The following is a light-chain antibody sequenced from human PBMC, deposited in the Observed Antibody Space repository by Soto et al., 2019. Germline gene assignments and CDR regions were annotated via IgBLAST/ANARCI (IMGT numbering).Light chain of an antibody. V-gene: IGKV1-5*03. CDR1: QTISSR. CDR2: KAS. CDR3: QHYNSYSEA. J-gene: IGKJ1*01. Sequence: DIQRTPTPSTRSGYLGDRDISTCRASQTISSRLAWYQQKPGKAPKLLIYKASTLKSGVPSRFSGSGSGTEFTLTISSLQPDDFATYYCQHYNSYSEAFGQGTKVDIK.